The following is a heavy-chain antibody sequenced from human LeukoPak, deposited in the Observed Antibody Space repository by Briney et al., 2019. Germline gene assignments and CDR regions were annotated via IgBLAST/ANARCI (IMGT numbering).Heavy chain of an antibody. CDR1: GFTFSSYG. J-gene: IGHJ3*02. D-gene: IGHD1-26*01. CDR3: ARGGSPPEALGDAFDI. CDR2: ISYDGSNK. V-gene: IGHV3-30*03. Sequence: PGRSLRLSCAASGFTFSSYGMHWVRQAPGKGLEWVAVISYDGSNKYYADSVKGRFTISRDNSKTTLYLQMNSLRAEDTAVYYCARGGSPPEALGDAFDIWGQGTMVTVSS.